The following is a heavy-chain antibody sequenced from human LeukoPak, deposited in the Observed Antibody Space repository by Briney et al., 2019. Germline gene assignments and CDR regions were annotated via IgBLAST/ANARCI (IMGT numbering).Heavy chain of an antibody. J-gene: IGHJ6*03. Sequence: GGSLRLSCTASGFTFSSYSMNWVRQAPGKGLEWVSSISRSSTYIYYADSVKGRFTISRDNAKNSLYLQMNSLRAEDTAVYYCATEITPYYYMDVWGKGTTVTISS. D-gene: IGHD5-24*01. V-gene: IGHV3-21*04. CDR2: ISRSSTYI. CDR3: ATEITPYYYMDV. CDR1: GFTFSSYS.